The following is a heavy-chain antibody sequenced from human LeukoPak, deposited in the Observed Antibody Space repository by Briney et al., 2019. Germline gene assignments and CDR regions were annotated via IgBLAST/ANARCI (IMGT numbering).Heavy chain of an antibody. V-gene: IGHV3-21*01. CDR1: GFTFSSYS. J-gene: IGHJ4*02. D-gene: IGHD3-22*01. CDR3: ARAPPFYDSSGYYLFYFDY. Sequence: TGGSLRLSCAASGFTFSSYSMNWVRQAPGKGLEWASSISSSSSYIYYADSVKGRFTISRDNAKNSLYLQMNSLRAEDTAVYYCARAPPFYDSSGYYLFYFDYWGQGTLVTVSS. CDR2: ISSSSSYI.